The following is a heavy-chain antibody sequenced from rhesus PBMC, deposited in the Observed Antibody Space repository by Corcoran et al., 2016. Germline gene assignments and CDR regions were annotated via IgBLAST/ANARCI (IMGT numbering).Heavy chain of an antibody. D-gene: IGHD5-24*01. CDR3: AKVAGWQWADY. Sequence: EVQLVESGGGLVQPGGSLRLSCAASGFTFSSYGMSWVRQAPGKRLEWVSYISNGGGSTYYADSVKGRFTISRDNAKNTLSLQMNSLRAEDTAVYYCAKVAGWQWADYWGQGVLVTVSS. CDR2: ISNGGGST. V-gene: IGHV3S5*01. J-gene: IGHJ4*01. CDR1: GFTFSSYG.